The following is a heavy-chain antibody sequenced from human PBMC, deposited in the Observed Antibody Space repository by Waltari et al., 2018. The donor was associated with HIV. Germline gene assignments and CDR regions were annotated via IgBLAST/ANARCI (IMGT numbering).Heavy chain of an antibody. CDR1: GYTFTNYD. CDR2: MNPNSGNT. D-gene: IGHD3-22*01. Sequence: QVELVQSGPEVKRPGASVKISCKTSGYTFTNYDINWVRQATGQGLEWLGWMNPNSGNTGSPYKFEARVIMTGDTAMTTAYMELTGLTPEDTAIYYCARNSSGLGNRYFYYGLDVWGQGTAVTVSS. J-gene: IGHJ6*02. CDR3: ARNSSGLGNRYFYYGLDV. V-gene: IGHV1-8*01.